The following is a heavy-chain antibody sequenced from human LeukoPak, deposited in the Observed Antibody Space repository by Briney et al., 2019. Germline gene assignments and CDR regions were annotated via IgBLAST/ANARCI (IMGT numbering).Heavy chain of an antibody. V-gene: IGHV3-23*01. D-gene: IGHD2-8*01. CDR3: ATRYCTISACRASSYKSFDV. CDR2: ISGSGGST. CDR1: GFTFSSYA. J-gene: IGHJ6*04. Sequence: QSGGSLRLSCAASGFTFSSYAMSWVRQAPGKGLEWVSAISGSGGSTYYADSVKGRFTVSRDNAKNSLYLQLTSLRAEDTAVYYCATRYCTISACRASSYKSFDVWGKGTTVTVSS.